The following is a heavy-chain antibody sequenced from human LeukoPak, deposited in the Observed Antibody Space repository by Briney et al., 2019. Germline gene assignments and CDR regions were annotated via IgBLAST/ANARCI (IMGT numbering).Heavy chain of an antibody. V-gene: IGHV3-7*01. D-gene: IGHD3-10*01. CDR1: GFIFSSYW. CDR2: INQEGSER. Sequence: GGSLRLSCEVSGFIFSSYWMSWVRQAPGKGLEWVGNINQEGSERNHGDSVNGRFTISRDNSDNTLYLQMNSLRPEDTAVYYCAKELQPWFPFDDCGQGILVTVSS. J-gene: IGHJ4*02. CDR3: AKELQPWFPFDD.